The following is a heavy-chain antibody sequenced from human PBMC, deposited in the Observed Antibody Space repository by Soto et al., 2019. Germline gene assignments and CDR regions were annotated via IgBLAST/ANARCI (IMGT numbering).Heavy chain of an antibody. D-gene: IGHD5-18*01. V-gene: IGHV5-51*01. J-gene: IGHJ4*02. CDR2: IYPGDSDT. Sequence: GESLKISCKGSGYSFTSYWIGWVRQMPGKGLEWMGIIYPGDSDTRYSPSFQGQVTISADKSISTAYLQWSSLKASDTAMYYCARLSGVYSYGNYFDYWGQGTLVTVSS. CDR1: GYSFTSYW. CDR3: ARLSGVYSYGNYFDY.